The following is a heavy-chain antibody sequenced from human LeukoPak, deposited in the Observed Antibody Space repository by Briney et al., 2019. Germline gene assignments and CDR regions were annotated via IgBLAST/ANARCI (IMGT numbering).Heavy chain of an antibody. CDR1: GYTFTGYY. V-gene: IGHV1-2*02. Sequence: ASVTVSCKASGYTFTGYYMHWVRQAPGQGLEWMGWINPNSGGTNYAQKFQGRVTLTRDTSISTAYMELSRLRSDDTAVYYCARDAEGGYYGMDVWGQGTTVTVSS. J-gene: IGHJ6*02. CDR3: ARDAEGGYYGMDV. CDR2: INPNSGGT. D-gene: IGHD1-26*01.